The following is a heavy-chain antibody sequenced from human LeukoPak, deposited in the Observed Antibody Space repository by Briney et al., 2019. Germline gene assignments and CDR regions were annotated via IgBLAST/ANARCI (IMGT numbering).Heavy chain of an antibody. J-gene: IGHJ4*02. Sequence: GGSLRLSCAASGFTFSKYDMHWVRQEAGKGLGWVSAISSAGDTYYADSVKCRFTISRENAKNSLYLQMSSLRAGDTAVYYCVGLHDYIYWGQGTLVTVSS. CDR1: GFTFSKYD. D-gene: IGHD4-11*01. V-gene: IGHV3-13*01. CDR3: VGLHDYIY. CDR2: ISSAGDT.